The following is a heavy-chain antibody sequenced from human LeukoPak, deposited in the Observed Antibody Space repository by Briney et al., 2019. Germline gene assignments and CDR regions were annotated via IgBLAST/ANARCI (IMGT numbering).Heavy chain of an antibody. CDR2: IYHSGST. Sequence: SQTLSLTCTVSGGSISSGGYYWTWIRQHPGKGLEWIGYIYHSGSTYYNPSLKSRVTMSVDTSKNQFSLKLSSVTAADTAVYYCARVLRSSGWYLALFDYWGREPWSPSPQ. V-gene: IGHV4-31*03. CDR1: GGSISSGGYY. D-gene: IGHD6-19*01. CDR3: ARVLRSSGWYLALFDY. J-gene: IGHJ4*02.